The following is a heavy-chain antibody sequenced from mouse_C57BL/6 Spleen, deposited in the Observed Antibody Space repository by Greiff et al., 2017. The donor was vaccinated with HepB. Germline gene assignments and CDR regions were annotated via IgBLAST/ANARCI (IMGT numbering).Heavy chain of an antibody. CDR2: INPYNGGT. J-gene: IGHJ2*01. D-gene: IGHD2-4*01. CDR3: ARFYYDLYYFDY. CDR1: GYTFTDYY. V-gene: IGHV1-19*01. Sequence: EVQLQQSGPVLVKPGASVKMSCKASGYTFTDYYMNWVKQSHGKSLEWIGVINPYNGGTSYNQKFKGKATLTVDKSSSTAYMELNSLTSEDSAVYYCARFYYDLYYFDYWGQSTTLTVSS.